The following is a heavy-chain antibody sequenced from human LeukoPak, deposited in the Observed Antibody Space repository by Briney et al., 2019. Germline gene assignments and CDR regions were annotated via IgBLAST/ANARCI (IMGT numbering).Heavy chain of an antibody. J-gene: IGHJ6*02. CDR1: GFTFSNFW. CDR3: TTIGLSHYYAMDV. V-gene: IGHV3-15*01. D-gene: IGHD3/OR15-3a*01. Sequence: GGSLRLSCRASGFTFSNFWMSWVRQAPGKGLEWVGLIKRETDGGTTDYAAPAKGIFTISRDDSKNTLFLQMNSLKTEDTAVYYCTTIGLSHYYAMDVWGQGTTVTVSS. CDR2: IKRETDGGTT.